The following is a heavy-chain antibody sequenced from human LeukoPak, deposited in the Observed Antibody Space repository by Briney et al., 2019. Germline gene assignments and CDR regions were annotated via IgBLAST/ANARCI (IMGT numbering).Heavy chain of an antibody. Sequence: PSETLSLTCTVSGGSISSYYWSWIRQPAGKGLEWIGRIYTSGSTNYNPSLKSRVTMSVDTSKNQFSLKLSSVTAADTAVYYRAGTYYDFWSGSYYFDYWGQGTLVTVSS. D-gene: IGHD3-3*01. V-gene: IGHV4-4*07. CDR2: IYTSGST. CDR3: AGTYYDFWSGSYYFDY. CDR1: GGSISSYY. J-gene: IGHJ4*02.